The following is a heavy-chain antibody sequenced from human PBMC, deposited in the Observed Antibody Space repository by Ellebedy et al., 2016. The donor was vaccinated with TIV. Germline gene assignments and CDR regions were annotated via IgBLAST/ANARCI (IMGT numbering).Heavy chain of an antibody. Sequence: GESLKISCAASGFTFSSHSFHWVRQAPGKGLEWVAAISHEGSHKFYADSLKGRFTISRDNYKNTRYLQMSSPRADDTAVYHCAREQPQGSIDYWGQGTLVSVSS. CDR2: ISHEGSHK. V-gene: IGHV3-30-3*01. D-gene: IGHD4-11*01. J-gene: IGHJ4*02. CDR3: AREQPQGSIDY. CDR1: GFTFSSHS.